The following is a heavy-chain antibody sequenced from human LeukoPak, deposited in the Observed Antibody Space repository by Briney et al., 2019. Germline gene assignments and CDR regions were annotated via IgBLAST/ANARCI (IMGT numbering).Heavy chain of an antibody. J-gene: IGHJ4*02. Sequence: GGSLRLSCAASGFTFSDYYMSWIRQAPGKGLEWVSYISSSDRTIYYADSVKGRFTISRDNSKNSLYLQMNSLRAEDTAVYYCATSNIAARDYWGQGTLVTVSS. CDR2: ISSSDRTI. V-gene: IGHV3-11*01. CDR1: GFTFSDYY. CDR3: ATSNIAARDY. D-gene: IGHD6-6*01.